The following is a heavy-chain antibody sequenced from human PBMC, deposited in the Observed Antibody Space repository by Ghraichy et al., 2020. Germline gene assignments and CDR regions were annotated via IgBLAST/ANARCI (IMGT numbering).Heavy chain of an antibody. V-gene: IGHV4-34*01. Sequence: SETLSLTCAVYGGSFSGYYWSWIRQPPGKGLEWIGEINHSGSTNYNPSLKSRVTISVETSKNQFSLKLSSVTAADTAVYYCARWGGSGSYLPDYWGQGTLVTVSS. J-gene: IGHJ4*02. D-gene: IGHD3-10*01. CDR3: ARWGGSGSYLPDY. CDR2: INHSGST. CDR1: GGSFSGYY.